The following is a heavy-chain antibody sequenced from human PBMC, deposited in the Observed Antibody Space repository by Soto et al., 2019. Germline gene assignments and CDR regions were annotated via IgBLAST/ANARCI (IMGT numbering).Heavy chain of an antibody. Sequence: QVQLQESGPGLVKPSGTLSLTCVVSGGSISSSHWWSWVRQPPGKGLEWIGEIYHSGTTTYNPSLNTRVPISVDQSSNQFVLDLSSVTAADTAVYSCAGVSSWLPGNAFDIWGQGTVVTVSS. J-gene: IGHJ3*02. CDR3: AGVSSWLPGNAFDI. CDR1: GGSISSSHW. CDR2: IYHSGTT. V-gene: IGHV4-4*02. D-gene: IGHD5-12*01.